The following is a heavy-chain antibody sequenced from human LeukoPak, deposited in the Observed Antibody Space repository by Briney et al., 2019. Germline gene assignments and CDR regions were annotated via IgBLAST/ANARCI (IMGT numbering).Heavy chain of an antibody. V-gene: IGHV1-69*04. CDR3: ARAPFGATYYFDY. J-gene: IGHJ4*02. CDR2: IIPILGIA. Sequence: SVKVSCKASGGTFSSYAISWVRQAPGQGLEWMGRIIPILGIANYAQKFQGRVTITADKSTSTAYMELSSLRSEDTAVYYCARAPFGATYYFDYWGQGTLVTVSS. CDR1: GGTFSSYA. D-gene: IGHD3-16*01.